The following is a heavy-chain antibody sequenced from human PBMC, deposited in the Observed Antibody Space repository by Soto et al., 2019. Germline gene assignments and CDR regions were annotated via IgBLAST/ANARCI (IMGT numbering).Heavy chain of an antibody. Sequence: EVQLVESGGGLVQPGGSLRLSCAASGFTVSSNYMSWVRQAPGKGLEWVSVIYSGGSTYYADSVKGRFTISRDNSKNTLYLQMNSLRAEDTAVYYCARPVGYGDYWVRAFDIWGQGTMVTVSS. CDR1: GFTVSSNY. D-gene: IGHD4-17*01. CDR2: IYSGGST. CDR3: ARPVGYGDYWVRAFDI. V-gene: IGHV3-66*01. J-gene: IGHJ3*02.